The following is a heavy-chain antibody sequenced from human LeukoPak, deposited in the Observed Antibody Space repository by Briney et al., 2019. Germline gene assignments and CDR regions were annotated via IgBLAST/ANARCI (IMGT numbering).Heavy chain of an antibody. J-gene: IGHJ4*02. V-gene: IGHV3-64*01. CDR3: ARESASTSFIAVAGPFDY. Sequence: GGSLRLSCAGSGFSFSSYSMHWVRQAPGKGLEYVSDISSGGTTHYASSVKGRFTISRDKSKNTMYLQMGSLRLEDMAVYFCARESASTSFIAVAGPFDYWGQGTQVTVSS. D-gene: IGHD6-19*01. CDR1: GFSFSSYS. CDR2: ISSGGTT.